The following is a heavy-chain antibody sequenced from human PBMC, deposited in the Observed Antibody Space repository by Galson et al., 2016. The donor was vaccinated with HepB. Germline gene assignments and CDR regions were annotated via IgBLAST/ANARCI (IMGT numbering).Heavy chain of an antibody. V-gene: IGHV3-23*01. Sequence: SLRLSCAASGFTFINHAMSWVRQAPGKGPEWVSTISGRGDNIFYGDSGKGRFTISRDNSNNTVFLQMNSLRAEDTAVYYCARGRSILERGWYWFDPWGQGTLVTVSS. CDR3: ARGRSILERGWYWFDP. CDR2: ISGRGDNI. D-gene: IGHD6-19*01. J-gene: IGHJ5*02. CDR1: GFTFINHA.